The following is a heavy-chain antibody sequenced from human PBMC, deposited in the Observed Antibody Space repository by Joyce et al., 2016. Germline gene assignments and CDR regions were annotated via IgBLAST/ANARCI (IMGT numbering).Heavy chain of an antibody. J-gene: IGHJ4*01. CDR1: GSPLTDLS. Sequence: QVQLVQSGAEVKKPGASLKVSCKVSGSPLTDLSMAWVRQVHGRGLVGVGGFDPEGRETINAQGCQGRVTMAEDTSTDTAYMALGSLRSEDTAVYYCATSLPTYYFGSGSPPYFDYWGHGTLVSVSS. CDR2: FDPEGRET. CDR3: ATSLPTYYFGSGSPPYFDY. V-gene: IGHV1-24*01. D-gene: IGHD3-10*01.